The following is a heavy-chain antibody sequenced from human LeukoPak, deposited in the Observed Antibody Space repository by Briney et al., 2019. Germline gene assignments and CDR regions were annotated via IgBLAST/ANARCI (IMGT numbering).Heavy chain of an antibody. V-gene: IGHV3-21*01. Sequence: GGSLRLSCAASVFTFSSYNMNWVRQAPGKGLEWVSSISSSSSYIYYADSVKGRFTISRDNAKNSLYLQMNSLRAEDTAVYYCARDRYGDYGHDYWGQGTLVTVSS. CDR2: ISSSSSYI. J-gene: IGHJ4*02. CDR3: ARDRYGDYGHDY. D-gene: IGHD4-17*01. CDR1: VFTFSSYN.